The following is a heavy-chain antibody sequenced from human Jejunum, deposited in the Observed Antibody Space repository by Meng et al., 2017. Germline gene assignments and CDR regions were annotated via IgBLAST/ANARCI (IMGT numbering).Heavy chain of an antibody. Sequence: GESLKIYCAASGFTVSSNYMSWVRQAPGKGLEWVSVIYSGGSTYYADSVKGRFTISRDNSKNTLCLQMNSLRAEDTAVYYCARGAAAGTGYYFDYWGQGTLVTVSS. CDR3: ARGAAAGTGYYFDY. J-gene: IGHJ4*02. CDR2: IYSGGST. V-gene: IGHV3-66*02. D-gene: IGHD6-13*01. CDR1: GFTVSSNY.